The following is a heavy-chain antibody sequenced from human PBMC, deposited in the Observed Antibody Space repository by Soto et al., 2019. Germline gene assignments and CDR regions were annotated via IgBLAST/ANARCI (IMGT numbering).Heavy chain of an antibody. V-gene: IGHV3-30*04. Sequence: QVQLVESGGGVVQPGRSLRLSCAASGFTFSSYAMHWVRQAPGKGLEWVAVISYDGRNKYYADSVKGRFTMSRDNSKNTLYLQMNSLRAEDTAVYYCASDEIRFSWAYGMDVWGQGTTVTVSS. CDR1: GFTFSSYA. CDR2: ISYDGRNK. CDR3: ASDEIRFSWAYGMDV. J-gene: IGHJ6*02. D-gene: IGHD3-3*01.